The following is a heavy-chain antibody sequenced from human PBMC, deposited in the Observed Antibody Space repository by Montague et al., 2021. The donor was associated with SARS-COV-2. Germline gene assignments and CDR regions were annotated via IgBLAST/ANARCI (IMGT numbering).Heavy chain of an antibody. CDR2: TYYSGST. D-gene: IGHD5-12*01. V-gene: IGHV4-39*07. CDR1: GGSISSSSYY. Sequence: SETLSLTCTVSGGSISSSSYYWGWIRQPPGKGLEWIGSTYYSGSTYYNPSLKSGVTISVDPSKNQFSLKLSSVTAADTAVYYCARDLRVWLSVEGGFDSWGQGALRTVSP. CDR3: ARDLRVWLSVEGGFDS. J-gene: IGHJ4*02.